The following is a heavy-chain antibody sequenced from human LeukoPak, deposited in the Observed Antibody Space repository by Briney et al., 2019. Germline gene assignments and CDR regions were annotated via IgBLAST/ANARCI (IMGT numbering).Heavy chain of an antibody. CDR3: ARDYYDSSGLGVRYYSDY. V-gene: IGHV3-48*01. CDR1: GFTFSSYS. Sequence: GGSLRLSCAASGFTFSSYSMNWVRQAPGKGLEWVSYISSSSSTIYYADSVKGRFTISRDNAKNSLYLQMNSLRAEDTAVYYCARDYYDSSGLGVRYYSDYWGQGTLVTVSS. D-gene: IGHD3-22*01. J-gene: IGHJ4*02. CDR2: ISSSSSTI.